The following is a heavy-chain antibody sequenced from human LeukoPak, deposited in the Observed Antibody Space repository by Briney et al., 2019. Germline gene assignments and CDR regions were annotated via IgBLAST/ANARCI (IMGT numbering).Heavy chain of an antibody. CDR3: ARVPFWSGYPGYYYGMDV. D-gene: IGHD3-3*01. CDR2: IYYSGST. V-gene: IGHV4-30-4*01. Sequence: SETLSLTCTVSGGSISSGDYYWSWIRQPPGKGLEWIGYIYYSGSTYYNPSLKSRVTLSVDTSKNQFSLKLTSVTAADTAVYYCARVPFWSGYPGYYYGMDVWGRGTTVTVSS. CDR1: GGSISSGDYY. J-gene: IGHJ6*02.